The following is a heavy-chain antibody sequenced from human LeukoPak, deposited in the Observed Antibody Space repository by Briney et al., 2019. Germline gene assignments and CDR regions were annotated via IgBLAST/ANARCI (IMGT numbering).Heavy chain of an antibody. CDR3: ARDRSSRVKWFDP. Sequence: QPGGSLRLSCAASGFTFSSYGMHWVRQAPGKGLEWVAFIRYDGSNKYYADSVKGRFTTSRDNSKNTLYLQMNSLRAEDTAVYYCARDRSSRVKWFDPWGQGALVTVSS. D-gene: IGHD2-2*01. CDR1: GFTFSSYG. CDR2: IRYDGSNK. J-gene: IGHJ5*02. V-gene: IGHV3-30*02.